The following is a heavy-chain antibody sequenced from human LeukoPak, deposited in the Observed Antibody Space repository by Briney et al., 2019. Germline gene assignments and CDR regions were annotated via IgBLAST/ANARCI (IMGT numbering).Heavy chain of an antibody. CDR2: MNPNSGNT. CDR3: ARVGATALFYFDS. Sequence: ASVKVSCKASGYTFTSHDINWVRQATGPGLEWMGWMNPNSGNTVYAQKFQGRVTITRNTSISTAYMELSSLTSEDTAVYYCARVGATALFYFDSWGHGTLVTVSS. V-gene: IGHV1-8*03. CDR1: GYTFTSHD. D-gene: IGHD1-26*01. J-gene: IGHJ4*01.